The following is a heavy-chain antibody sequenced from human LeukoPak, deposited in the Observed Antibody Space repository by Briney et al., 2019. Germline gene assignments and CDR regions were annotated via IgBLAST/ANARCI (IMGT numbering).Heavy chain of an antibody. Sequence: SETLSLTCAVYGGSFSGYYWSWIRQPPGKGLEWIGEINHSGSTNYNPSLKSRVTISVDTSKNQFSLKLSSVTAADTAVYYCARKSAYVVTNAFIDYWGKGTLVTVSS. CDR1: GGSFSGYY. CDR3: ARKSAYVVTNAFIDY. CDR2: INHSGST. J-gene: IGHJ4*02. D-gene: IGHD2-21*02. V-gene: IGHV4-34*01.